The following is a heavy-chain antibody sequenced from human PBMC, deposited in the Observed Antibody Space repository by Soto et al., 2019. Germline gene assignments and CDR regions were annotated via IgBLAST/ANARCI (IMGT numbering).Heavy chain of an antibody. CDR1: GFPFSSYA. J-gene: IGHJ2*01. Sequence: PGGSLRLSCAASGFPFSSYAMHWVRQPPGKGLEWVTIISFDGSKKSYADSVKGRFTISRDSSKNTLYLQMNSLRFEDTAVYYCARDLRRFYESSGYYFTNWYFDLWGRGTLVTVSS. CDR2: ISFDGSKK. D-gene: IGHD3-22*01. V-gene: IGHV3-30-3*01. CDR3: ARDLRRFYESSGYYFTNWYFDL.